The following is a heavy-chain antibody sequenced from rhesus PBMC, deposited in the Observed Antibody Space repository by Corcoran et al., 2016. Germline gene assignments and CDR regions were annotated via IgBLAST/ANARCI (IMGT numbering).Heavy chain of an antibody. CDR1: GGSFRSYW. Sequence: QVQLQESGPGLVKPSETLSLTCAVFGGSFRSYWWNWIRQPPGKGLEWIGEINGYMWSTKYNPARPRRGTISRDVSKNQFSLRLTSVTAADAAVYYCTSPVRYRFDVWGPGVLVSVSS. CDR2: INGYMWST. D-gene: IGHD3-9*01. CDR3: TSPVRYRFDV. V-gene: IGHV4-80*01. J-gene: IGHJ5-1*01.